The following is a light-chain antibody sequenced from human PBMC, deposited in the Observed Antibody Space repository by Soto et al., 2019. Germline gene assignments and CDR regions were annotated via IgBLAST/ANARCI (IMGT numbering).Light chain of an antibody. Sequence: EIVLTQSPATLSLSPGERATLSCRASQSVSSYLDWYHQKPGRDPRILIYDASNRATGIPARFSGSDSRTDFTLTISNVEPEDFALYYCQQPYTFGQGTKLEIE. CDR2: DAS. J-gene: IGKJ2*01. CDR1: QSVSSY. CDR3: QQPYT. V-gene: IGKV3-11*01.